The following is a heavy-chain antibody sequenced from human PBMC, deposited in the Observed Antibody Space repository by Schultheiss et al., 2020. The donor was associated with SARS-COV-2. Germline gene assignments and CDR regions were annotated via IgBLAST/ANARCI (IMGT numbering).Heavy chain of an antibody. CDR2: VGGDGGRT. CDR3: VRDRSWWTPYNCFDL. Sequence: GESLKISCTASGFTFNNFAMSWVRRAPGKGLEWVSAVGGDGGRTYYADSMQGRFTASRDNANNSLYLQMHSLRAEDTAVYYCVRDRSWWTPYNCFDLWGRGTLVTVSS. D-gene: IGHD2-15*01. CDR1: GFTFNNFA. V-gene: IGHV3-23*01. J-gene: IGHJ5*02.